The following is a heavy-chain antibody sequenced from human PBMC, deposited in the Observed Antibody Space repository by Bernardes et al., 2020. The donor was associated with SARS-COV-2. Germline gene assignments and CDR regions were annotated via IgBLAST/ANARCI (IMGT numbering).Heavy chain of an antibody. CDR2: IRGSGDST. Sequence: GALRSSCAGSGFTFTSHAMSWVRQAPGKGLEWVSAIRGSGDSTYYADSVKGRFTISRDISKNTRYLQMNSLRAEDTALYYCAKDKGGGSTEPSDYWGQGTLVTVSS. CDR1: GFTFTSHA. CDR3: AKDKGGGSTEPSDY. J-gene: IGHJ4*02. V-gene: IGHV3-23*01. D-gene: IGHD2-15*01.